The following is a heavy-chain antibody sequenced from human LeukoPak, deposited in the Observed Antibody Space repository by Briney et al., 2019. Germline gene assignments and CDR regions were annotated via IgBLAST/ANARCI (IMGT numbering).Heavy chain of an antibody. CDR1: GFNFSSYW. V-gene: IGHV3-7*01. Sequence: PGGSLRLSCAASGFNFSSYWMSWVRQAPGKGVEWVANIKQDGSEKYYVDSVKGRFTISRDNAKNSLYLQMNSLRAEDTAVYYCARKNGLDYWGQGTLVTVSS. CDR3: ARKNGLDY. J-gene: IGHJ4*02. CDR2: IKQDGSEK.